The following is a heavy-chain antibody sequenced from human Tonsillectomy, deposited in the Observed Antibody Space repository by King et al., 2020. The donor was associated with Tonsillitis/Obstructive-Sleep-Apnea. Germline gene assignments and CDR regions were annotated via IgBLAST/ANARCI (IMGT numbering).Heavy chain of an antibody. D-gene: IGHD3-10*01. J-gene: IGHJ6*02. V-gene: IGHV3-30*04. Sequence: GQLVQSGGGVVQPGRSLRLSCSASGFTFSTYAMHWVRQAPGKGLEWVAIISYDGSNKYHADSVKGRFTISRDNSNNTLYLQMNSLRTEDTAVYYCARDFSPFRAFGMDVWGQGTSVTVSS. CDR2: ISYDGSNK. CDR1: GFTFSTYA. CDR3: ARDFSPFRAFGMDV.